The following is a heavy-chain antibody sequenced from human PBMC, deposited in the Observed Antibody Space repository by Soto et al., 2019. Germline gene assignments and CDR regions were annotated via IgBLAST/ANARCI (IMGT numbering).Heavy chain of an antibody. CDR3: ARDWDIVVVPAAGGFDI. CDR2: IWYDGSNK. Sequence: GGSLRLSCAASGFTFSSYGMHWVRQAPGKGLEWVAVIWYDGSNKYYADSVKGRFTISRDNSKNTLYLQMNSLRAEDTAVYYCARDWDIVVVPAAGGFDIWGQGTMVTVSS. V-gene: IGHV3-33*01. CDR1: GFTFSSYG. D-gene: IGHD2-2*01. J-gene: IGHJ3*02.